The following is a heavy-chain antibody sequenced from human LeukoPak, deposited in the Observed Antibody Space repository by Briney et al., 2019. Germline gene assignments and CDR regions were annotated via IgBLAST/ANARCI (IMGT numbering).Heavy chain of an antibody. CDR2: IYYSGST. J-gene: IGHJ4*02. CDR3: ARDSPLGYCSGGSCYSGVSGWHNFDY. Sequence: SQTLSLTCPVSSGSISSGVYYWSWIRQHPGKGLEWIGYIYYSGSTNYNPSLKSRVTISVDTSKNQFSLKLSSVTAADTAVYYCARDSPLGYCSGGSCYSGVSGWHNFDYWGQGTLVTVSS. CDR1: SGSISSGVYY. V-gene: IGHV4-31*03. D-gene: IGHD2-15*01.